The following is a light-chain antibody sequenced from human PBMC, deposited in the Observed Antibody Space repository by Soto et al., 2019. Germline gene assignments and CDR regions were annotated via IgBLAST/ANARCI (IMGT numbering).Light chain of an antibody. J-gene: IGKJ2*01. V-gene: IGKV1-5*03. CDR2: RAS. Sequence: DIPMTQSPPTLSASVGDTVTITCRASQSVSSWLAWYQQKPGRAPKLLMYRASSLESGVPSRFSGSGSGTEFTLTISSLQPDDFATYYCQQYKSQSYTFGQGTKLEIK. CDR1: QSVSSW. CDR3: QQYKSQSYT.